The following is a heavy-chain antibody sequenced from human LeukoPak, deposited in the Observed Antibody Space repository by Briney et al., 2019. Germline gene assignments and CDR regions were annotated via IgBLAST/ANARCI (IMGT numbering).Heavy chain of an antibody. D-gene: IGHD6-19*01. CDR2: ISGSTSTA. CDR1: GSTFSIYA. J-gene: IGHJ4*02. V-gene: IGHV3-23*01. Sequence: GGSLRHSCAPSGSTFSIYAMSWVRQAPGKGLECVSGISGSTSTAYYPDSVKGRFTISRDNSKNTLYLQMNSLRAEDKAVYYCAKDRYISYWYPDYCGQGTLATVPS. CDR3: AKDRYISYWYPDY.